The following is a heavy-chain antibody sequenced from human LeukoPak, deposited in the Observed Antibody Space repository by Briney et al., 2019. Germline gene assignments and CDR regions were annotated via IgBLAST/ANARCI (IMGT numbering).Heavy chain of an antibody. J-gene: IGHJ4*02. CDR3: ARLRTPGYFDY. CDR2: VYYSGRT. CDR1: GDSISSYY. Sequence: SETLSLTCTVSGDSISSYYWSWLRQPPGKGLEWIGHVYYSGRTTYNPSLKSRVTISVDTSKNQFSLKLSSVTAADTAVNYCARLRTPGYFDYWGQGTLVTVSS. V-gene: IGHV4-59*08. D-gene: IGHD1-14*01.